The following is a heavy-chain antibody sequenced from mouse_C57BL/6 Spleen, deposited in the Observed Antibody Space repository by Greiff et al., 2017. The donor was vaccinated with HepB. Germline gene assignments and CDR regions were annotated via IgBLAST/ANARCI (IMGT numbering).Heavy chain of an antibody. V-gene: IGHV1-26*01. J-gene: IGHJ2*01. Sequence: VQLQQSGPELVKPGASVKISCKASGYTFTDYYMNWVKQSHGKSLEWIGDINPNNGGTSYNQKFKGKATLTVDKSSSTAYMELRSLTSEDSAVYYCARGGYYYGSSLYYFDYWGQGTTLTVSS. CDR3: ARGGYYYGSSLYYFDY. CDR1: GYTFTDYY. CDR2: INPNNGGT. D-gene: IGHD1-1*01.